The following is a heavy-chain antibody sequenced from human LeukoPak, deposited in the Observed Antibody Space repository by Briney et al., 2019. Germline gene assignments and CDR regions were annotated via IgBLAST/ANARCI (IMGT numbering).Heavy chain of an antibody. CDR1: GGSISSGGYY. V-gene: IGHV4-31*03. CDR3: AREPLFGSFDY. Sequence: SETLSLTRTVSGGSISSGGYYWSWIRQHPGQGLEWIGYIYYSGSTYYNPSLKSRVTISVDTSKNQFSLKLSSVTAADTAVYYCAREPLFGSFDYWGQGTLVTVSS. CDR2: IYYSGST. D-gene: IGHD2-21*01. J-gene: IGHJ4*02.